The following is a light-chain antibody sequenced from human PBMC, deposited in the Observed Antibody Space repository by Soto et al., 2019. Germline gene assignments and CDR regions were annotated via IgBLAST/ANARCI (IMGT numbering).Light chain of an antibody. CDR3: QQYTTWLWT. Sequence: VKTPSLATLSVSPGERVTLYCRASQSINAHLAWYQQKPGQAPSLLIHGASTRATGIPARFSGSGFGTEFVRAMSCLQSEDFAGYYCQQYTTWLWTFGQGTKVEI. CDR1: QSINAH. J-gene: IGKJ1*01. CDR2: GAS. V-gene: IGKV3-15*01.